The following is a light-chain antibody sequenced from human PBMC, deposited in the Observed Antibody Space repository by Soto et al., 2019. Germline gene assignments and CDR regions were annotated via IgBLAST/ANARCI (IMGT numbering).Light chain of an antibody. Sequence: DIQMTQSPSTLSASVGDRVTITCRASQSISRWSAWYQQKPGKAPKLLIYDASSLESVVPSRFSGSGSGTEFTLTISSLQADDFATYYCQQYNCYTGLTFGGGTKVEIK. CDR1: QSISRW. CDR2: DAS. V-gene: IGKV1-5*01. J-gene: IGKJ4*01. CDR3: QQYNCYTGLT.